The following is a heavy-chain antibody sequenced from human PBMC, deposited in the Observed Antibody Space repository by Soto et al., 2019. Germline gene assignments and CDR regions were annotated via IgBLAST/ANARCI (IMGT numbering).Heavy chain of an antibody. D-gene: IGHD6-19*01. Sequence: GESLKISCKGSGYSFTSYWMSWVRQMPGKGLEWMGRIDPSDSYTNYSPSFQGHVTISADKSISTAYLQWSSLKASDTAMYYCARRKQWLVRGYYYYGMDVWGQGTTVTVYS. V-gene: IGHV5-10-1*01. CDR3: ARRKQWLVRGYYYYGMDV. J-gene: IGHJ6*02. CDR2: IDPSDSYT. CDR1: GYSFTSYW.